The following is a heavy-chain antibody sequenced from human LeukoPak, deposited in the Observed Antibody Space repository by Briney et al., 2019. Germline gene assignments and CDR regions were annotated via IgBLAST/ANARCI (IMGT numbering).Heavy chain of an antibody. D-gene: IGHD1-7*01. V-gene: IGHV3-23*01. CDR2: ISGSGDTT. CDR3: AKAAQNLNYDRGYFDY. J-gene: IGHJ4*02. CDR1: GFTLSSYA. Sequence: GGSLRLSCATSGFTLSSYALAWVRQAPGMGLEWVSAISGSGDTTYYADSVKGRFTISRDNSKNTLYLQMNSLRTEDTAVYYCAKAAQNLNYDRGYFDYWGQGTLVPVSS.